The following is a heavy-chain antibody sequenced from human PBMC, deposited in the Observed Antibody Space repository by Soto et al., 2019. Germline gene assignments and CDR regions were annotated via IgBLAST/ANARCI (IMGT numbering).Heavy chain of an antibody. Sequence: SETLSLTCTVSGGSISSGDYYWSWIRQPPGKGLEWIGYIYYSGSTYYNPSLKSRVTISVDTSKNQFSLKLSSVTAADTAVYYCARVYCSGGSCYSGYFQHWGQGTLVTVS. J-gene: IGHJ1*01. CDR2: IYYSGST. V-gene: IGHV4-30-4*01. CDR3: ARVYCSGGSCYSGYFQH. D-gene: IGHD2-15*01. CDR1: GGSISSGDYY.